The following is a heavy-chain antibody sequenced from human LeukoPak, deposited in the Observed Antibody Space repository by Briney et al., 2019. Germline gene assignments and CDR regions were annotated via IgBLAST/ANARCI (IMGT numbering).Heavy chain of an antibody. CDR1: GYTFTGYY. CDR3: ARGSTSCYCVDI. V-gene: IGHV1-2*02. Sequence: ASVKVSCKASGYTFTGYYMHWVRQAPGQGLEWMGWINPNSGGTNYAQKFQGRVTMTRDTSISTAYMELSRLRADDTAVYYCARGSTSCYCVDIWGQGTMVTVSS. J-gene: IGHJ3*02. CDR2: INPNSGGT. D-gene: IGHD2-2*01.